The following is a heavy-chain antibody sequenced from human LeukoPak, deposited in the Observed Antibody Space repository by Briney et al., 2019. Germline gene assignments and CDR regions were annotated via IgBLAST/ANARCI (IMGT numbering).Heavy chain of an antibody. CDR1: GGSIRSGSHY. D-gene: IGHD3-22*01. CDR2: IYYSGST. Sequence: SETLSLTCTVSGGSIRSGSHYWAWIRQPPGKGLEWIGSIYYSGSTYYNPSLENRVTISIDTSKNHFSLKLSSLSAADTSVYYCAKRDDSGGNLVDLWGQGTLVTVSS. V-gene: IGHV4-39*02. J-gene: IGHJ4*02. CDR3: AKRDDSGGNLVDL.